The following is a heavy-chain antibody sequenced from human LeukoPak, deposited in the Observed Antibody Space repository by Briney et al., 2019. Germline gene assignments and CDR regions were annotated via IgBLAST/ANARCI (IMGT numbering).Heavy chain of an antibody. CDR3: ARILWYFDY. CDR2: INHSGST. Sequence: SETLSLTCAVYGGSFSGYYWSWIRQPPGKGLEWIGEINHSGSTNYNPSLKSRVTISVDTSKNQFSLKLSSVTAADTAVYNCARILWYFDYWGQGTLVTVSS. CDR1: GGSFSGYY. D-gene: IGHD3-10*01. V-gene: IGHV4-34*01. J-gene: IGHJ4*02.